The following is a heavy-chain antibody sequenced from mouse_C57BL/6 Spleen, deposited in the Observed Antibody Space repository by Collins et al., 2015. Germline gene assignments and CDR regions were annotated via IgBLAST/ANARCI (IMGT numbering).Heavy chain of an antibody. Sequence: QVQLQQSGAELVKPGASVKISCKASGYAFSSYWMNWVKQRPGKGLEWIGQIYPGDGDTNYNGKFKGKATLTADKSSSTAYMQLSSLTSEDSAVYFCAGSGDYDEIYAMDYWGQGTSVTVSS. CDR1: GYAFSSYW. CDR3: AGSGDYDEIYAMDY. D-gene: IGHD2-4*01. V-gene: IGHV1-80*01. J-gene: IGHJ4*01. CDR2: IYPGDGDT.